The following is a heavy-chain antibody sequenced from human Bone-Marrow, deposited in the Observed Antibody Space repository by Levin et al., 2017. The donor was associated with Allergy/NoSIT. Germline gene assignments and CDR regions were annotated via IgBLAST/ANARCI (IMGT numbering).Heavy chain of an antibody. D-gene: IGHD3-10*01. CDR2: ISSSGGST. V-gene: IGHV3-23*01. J-gene: IGHJ4*02. CDR3: AKAKSHLDYYGSGRYDC. CDR1: GFTFYNYV. Sequence: SCAASGFTFYNYVMNWVRQSPGKGLEWVSGISSSGGSTYYADSVKGRFTISRDNSKNTLYLQINSLRAEDTAVYYCAKAKSHLDYYGSGRYDCWGQGTLVTVSS.